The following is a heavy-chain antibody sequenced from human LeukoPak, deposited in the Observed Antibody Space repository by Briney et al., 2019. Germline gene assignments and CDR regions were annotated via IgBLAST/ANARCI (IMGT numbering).Heavy chain of an antibody. V-gene: IGHV1-8*03. CDR3: ACPTRSITGTTYAFDI. CDR1: GYTFTSYD. CDR2: MNPNSGNT. D-gene: IGHD1-7*01. J-gene: IGHJ3*02. Sequence: ASVKVSCKASGYTFTSYDINWVRQATGQGLEWMGWMNPNSGNTGYAQKFQGRVTITRNTSISTAYMELSSLRSEDTAVYYCACPTRSITGTTYAFDIWGQGTMVTVSS.